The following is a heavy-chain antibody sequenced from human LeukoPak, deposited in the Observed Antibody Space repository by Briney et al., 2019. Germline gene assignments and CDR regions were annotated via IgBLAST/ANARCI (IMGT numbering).Heavy chain of an antibody. V-gene: IGHV3-23*01. CDR2: LSSGGGSP. D-gene: IGHD2-15*01. J-gene: IGHJ4*02. Sequence: GGSLRLSCVASGFSFSGHGMHWVRQAPGKGLEWISGLSSGGGSPYYADSVKGRFTISRDNSKNTLFLQMNSLRAEDTATYYCTKVTSTGSCYQSDYWGQGTLVTVSS. CDR1: GFSFSGHG. CDR3: TKVTSTGSCYQSDY.